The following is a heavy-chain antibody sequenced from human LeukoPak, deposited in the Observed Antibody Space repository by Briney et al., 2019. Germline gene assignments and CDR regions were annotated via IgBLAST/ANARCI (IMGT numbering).Heavy chain of an antibody. CDR2: IYSSGST. CDR3: ARGTANLYY. Sequence: PSETLSLTCTVSGGSISNYYWTWIRQPPGKGLEWIGNIYSSGSTNYNPSLKSRVTISVDSSKNQFSLKLKSVTAADTAVYYCARGTANLYYWGQGTLVTVSS. J-gene: IGHJ4*02. D-gene: IGHD1-14*01. V-gene: IGHV4-59*01. CDR1: GGSISNYY.